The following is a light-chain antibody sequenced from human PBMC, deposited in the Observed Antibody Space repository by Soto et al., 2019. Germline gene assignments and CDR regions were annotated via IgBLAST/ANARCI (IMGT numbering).Light chain of an antibody. V-gene: IGKV3-11*01. CDR1: ESVTNY. J-gene: IGKJ1*01. CDR3: QQRSDWPWT. CDR2: DVS. Sequence: IGLTQSPATLSLSPGERGTLSCRASESVTNYLAWYQQKPGQAPRLLVYDVSNRATGIPARFSGGGSGTDFTLTISNLEPEDFAVYYWQQRSDWPWTFGQGTKVDIK.